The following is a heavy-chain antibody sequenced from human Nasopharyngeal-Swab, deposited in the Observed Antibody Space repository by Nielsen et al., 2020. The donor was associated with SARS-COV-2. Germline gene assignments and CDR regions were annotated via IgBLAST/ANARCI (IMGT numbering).Heavy chain of an antibody. Sequence: SETLSLTCTVSGGSISSGGYYWSWIRQHPGKGLEWIGYIYYSGSTYYNPSLKSRVTISVDTSKNQFSLKLSSVTAADTAVYYCATYGVTYLLSGYYYYMDVWGKGTTVTVSS. CDR3: ATYGVTYLLSGYYYYMDV. CDR1: GGSISSGGYY. V-gene: IGHV4-31*03. CDR2: IYYSGST. J-gene: IGHJ6*03. D-gene: IGHD4-17*01.